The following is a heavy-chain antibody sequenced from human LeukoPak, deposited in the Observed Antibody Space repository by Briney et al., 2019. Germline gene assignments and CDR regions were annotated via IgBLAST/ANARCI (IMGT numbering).Heavy chain of an antibody. J-gene: IGHJ5*02. Sequence: GESLKISCKASGYNFPNYWIAWVREMPGKGLELMGIIYPGDSDTRYSPSFQGQVTISADKSITTACLQWSSLKASDSAMYYCTRRRYGDGHYWFDPWGQGTLVTVSS. CDR3: TRRRYGDGHYWFDP. CDR2: IYPGDSDT. V-gene: IGHV5-51*01. CDR1: GYNFPNYW. D-gene: IGHD4-17*01.